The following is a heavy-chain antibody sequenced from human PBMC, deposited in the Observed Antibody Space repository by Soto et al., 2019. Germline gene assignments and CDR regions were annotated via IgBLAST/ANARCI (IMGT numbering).Heavy chain of an antibody. D-gene: IGHD3-10*01. J-gene: IGHJ4*02. CDR2: IHQNGGI. V-gene: IGHV4-34*01. CDR3: ARGGMD. CDR1: RGSFSGYS. Sequence: PSETLSLTCAVGRGSFSGYSWSWTRQPPGKGLEWIGEIHQNGGINYNPSLKSRVTISVDMSKNEFSLRLTSVTAADTAIYYCARGGMDWGQGSLVTVSS.